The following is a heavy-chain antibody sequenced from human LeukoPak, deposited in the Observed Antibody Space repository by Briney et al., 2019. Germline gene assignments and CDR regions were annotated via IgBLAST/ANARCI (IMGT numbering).Heavy chain of an antibody. Sequence: SVKVSCKASGYTFTSYGISWVRQAPGQGLEWMGGIIPIFGTANYAQKFQGRVTITADESTSTAYMELSSLRSEDTAVYYCARDRPQQLSNWFDPWGQGTLVTVSS. J-gene: IGHJ5*02. CDR1: GYTFTSYG. CDR3: ARDRPQQLSNWFDP. V-gene: IGHV1-69*13. D-gene: IGHD6-13*01. CDR2: IIPIFGTA.